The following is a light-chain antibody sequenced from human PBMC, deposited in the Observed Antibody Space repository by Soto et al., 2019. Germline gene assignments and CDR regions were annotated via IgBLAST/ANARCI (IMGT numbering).Light chain of an antibody. Sequence: EVVLTQSPGTLSLSPGERATLSCRASQGVTTAYLAWYQHKPGQAPRLLIYGASNRATGIPDRFSGSGSGTDFTLTISRLEPEDFAEYSCQQYRTSPLFTFGPGKKVDLK. CDR1: QGVTTAY. CDR2: GAS. J-gene: IGKJ3*01. CDR3: QQYRTSPLFT. V-gene: IGKV3-20*01.